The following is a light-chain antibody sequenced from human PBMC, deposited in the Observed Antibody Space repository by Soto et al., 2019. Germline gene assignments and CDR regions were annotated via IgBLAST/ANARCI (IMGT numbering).Light chain of an antibody. Sequence: EIVMTQSTATLSVSPGERATLSCRASQSVSSNLAWYQQKPGQAPRLLIYGASTRATGIPARFSGSGSGTEFTLTISSLQPEDFAVYYCQQYNNWPQTFGQGTKVEIK. CDR1: QSVSSN. J-gene: IGKJ1*01. V-gene: IGKV3-15*01. CDR2: GAS. CDR3: QQYNNWPQT.